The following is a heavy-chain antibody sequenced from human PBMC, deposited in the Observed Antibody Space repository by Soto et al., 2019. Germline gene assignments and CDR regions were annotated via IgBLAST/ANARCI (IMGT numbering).Heavy chain of an antibody. Sequence: ASVKVSCKASGYTFTGYYMHWVRQAPGQGLEWMGWINPNSGGTNYAQKFQGWVTMTRDTSISTAYMELSRLRSDDTAVYYCARDHSRLLWFGEVFAFVAFDIWGQGTMVTVSS. D-gene: IGHD3-10*01. CDR3: ARDHSRLLWFGEVFAFVAFDI. CDR2: INPNSGGT. CDR1: GYTFTGYY. J-gene: IGHJ3*02. V-gene: IGHV1-2*04.